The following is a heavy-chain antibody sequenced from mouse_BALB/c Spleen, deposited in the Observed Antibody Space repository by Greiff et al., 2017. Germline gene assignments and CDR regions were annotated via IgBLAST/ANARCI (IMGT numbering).Heavy chain of an antibody. CDR2: IYPGNSDT. D-gene: IGHD2-14*01. V-gene: IGHV1-5*01. J-gene: IGHJ4*01. CDR1: GYTFTIYW. CDR3: TRGYEDAMDY. Sequence: VQLQQSGTVLARPGASVKMSCKASGYTFTIYWMHWVKQRPGQGLEWIGAIYPGNSDTSYNQKFKGKAKLTAVTSTSTAYMELSSLTNEDSAVYYCTRGYEDAMDYWGQGTSVTVSS.